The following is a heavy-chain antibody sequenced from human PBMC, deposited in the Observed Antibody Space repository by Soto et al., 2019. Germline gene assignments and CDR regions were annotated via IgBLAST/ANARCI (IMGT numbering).Heavy chain of an antibody. Sequence: QVRLVESVGDLVQPGRSLRLSCAASGFTFGSYGMHWFRQAPGKGLEWVAMISYDGRHQYYADSVKGRFTISRDNFKDTLYLQMNGLTPEDTAIYFCARELDIPPDYYFDYWGQGNLVTVSS. D-gene: IGHD5-12*01. V-gene: IGHV3-30*03. CDR1: GFTFGSYG. J-gene: IGHJ4*02. CDR3: ARELDIPPDYYFDY. CDR2: ISYDGRHQ.